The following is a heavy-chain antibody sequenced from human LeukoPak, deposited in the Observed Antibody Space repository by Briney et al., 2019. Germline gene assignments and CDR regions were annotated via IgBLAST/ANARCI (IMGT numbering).Heavy chain of an antibody. J-gene: IGHJ4*02. V-gene: IGHV3-9*01. Sequence: QPGRSLRLSCAASGFTFDDYAMPWVRQAPGKGLEWVSGISWNSGSIGYADSVKGRFTISRDNAKNSLYLQMNSLRAEDTALYYCAKDRVGGPFDYWGQGTLVTVSS. CDR1: GFTFDDYA. D-gene: IGHD1-26*01. CDR2: ISWNSGSI. CDR3: AKDRVGGPFDY.